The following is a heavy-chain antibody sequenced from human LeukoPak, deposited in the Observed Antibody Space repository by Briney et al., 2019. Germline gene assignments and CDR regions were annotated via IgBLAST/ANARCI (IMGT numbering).Heavy chain of an antibody. V-gene: IGHV4-61*02. CDR1: GGSISSGSYY. J-gene: IGHJ3*02. D-gene: IGHD4-23*01. Sequence: PSETLSLTCTVSGGSISSGSYYWSWIRQPAGKGLEWIGRIYTSGSTNYNPSLKSRVTISVDTSKNQFSLKLSSVTAADTAVYYCAISYGGAFDIWGQGTMVTVSS. CDR3: AISYGGAFDI. CDR2: IYTSGST.